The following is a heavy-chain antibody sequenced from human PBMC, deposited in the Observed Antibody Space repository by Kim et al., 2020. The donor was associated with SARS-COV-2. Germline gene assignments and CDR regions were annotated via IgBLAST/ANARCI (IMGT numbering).Heavy chain of an antibody. V-gene: IGHV3-30*04. CDR1: GFTFSSYA. CDR3: VRGETYLYYYYYYMDV. Sequence: GGSLRLSCAASGFTFSSYAMHWVRQAPGKGLEWVAVISYDGSNKYYADSVKGRFTISRDNSKNTLYLQMNSLRAEDTAVYYCVRGETYLYYYYYYMDVWGKGTTVTVSS. CDR2: ISYDGSNK. J-gene: IGHJ6*03.